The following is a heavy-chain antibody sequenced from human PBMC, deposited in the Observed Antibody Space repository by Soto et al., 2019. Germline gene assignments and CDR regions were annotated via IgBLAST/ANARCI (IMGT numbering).Heavy chain of an antibody. Sequence: EVQLVESGGASVQRGGSLRLSCAASGFSFGDYWMSWVRQAPGKGLEWVAHMKKDGSEKYYVDSVKGRFTVSSDNSRNARYLQMNSLRAEDTAVYYCAKLGSGYYTGLYFDYWGQGTLVTVSS. CDR1: GFSFGDYW. V-gene: IGHV3-7*03. CDR2: MKKDGSEK. CDR3: AKLGSGYYTGLYFDY. D-gene: IGHD3-3*01. J-gene: IGHJ4*02.